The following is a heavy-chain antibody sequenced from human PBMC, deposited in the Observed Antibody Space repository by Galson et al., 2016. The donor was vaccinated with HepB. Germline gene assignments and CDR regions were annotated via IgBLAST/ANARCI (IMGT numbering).Heavy chain of an antibody. V-gene: IGHV3-7*03. CDR2: IKQDGSEE. J-gene: IGHJ3*02. Sequence: SLRLSCAASGFTFSSYWMAWVRHTPSKGLEWVANIKQDGSEEYYVDSVEGRFTVSRDNAKNSLYLQMNSLRAEDTALYYCARDSGYCTDINCHGDAFDIWGQGTMVTVSS. CDR3: ARDSGYCTDINCHGDAFDI. CDR1: GFTFSSYW. D-gene: IGHD2-8*02.